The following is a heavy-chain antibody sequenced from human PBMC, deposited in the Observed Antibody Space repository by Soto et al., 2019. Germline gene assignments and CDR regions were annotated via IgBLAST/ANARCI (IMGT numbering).Heavy chain of an antibody. D-gene: IGHD4-17*01. V-gene: IGHV1-8*01. J-gene: IGHJ2*01. CDR2: MNPNSGNT. CDR3: ARVHTVTTYFDV. Sequence: QVQLVESEAEVRKPGASVKVSCNASGYTFTSYDINWVRQASGQGLEWMGWMNPNSGNTGSAQRFQGRLTMTRNTSINTAYMELTSLTSEDAAVYYCARVHTVTTYFDVWGRGTLVAVSS. CDR1: GYTFTSYD.